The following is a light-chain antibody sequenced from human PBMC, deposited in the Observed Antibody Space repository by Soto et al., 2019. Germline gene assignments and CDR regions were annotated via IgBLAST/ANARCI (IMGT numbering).Light chain of an antibody. Sequence: EIVMTQSPATLSVSPGERATLSCRASHSVSSRLAWYQQKPGQSPRLLIYGASTRATGLPAGFSGSGSGTEFTLTISSLQSEDFAVYYCQHCSNSAFTCCGGNKVEFQ. CDR3: QHCSNSAFT. CDR1: HSVSSR. CDR2: GAS. V-gene: IGKV3-15*01. J-gene: IGKJ4*01.